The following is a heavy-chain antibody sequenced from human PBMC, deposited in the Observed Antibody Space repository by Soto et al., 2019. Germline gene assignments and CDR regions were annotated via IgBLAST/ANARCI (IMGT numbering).Heavy chain of an antibody. CDR1: GFTFSSYG. J-gene: IGHJ6*03. D-gene: IGHD6-19*01. CDR2: ISYDGSNK. CDR3: AKDPRLKQSAPYYYYMDV. V-gene: IGHV3-30*18. Sequence: QVQLVESGGGVVQPGRSLRLSCAASGFTFSSYGMHWVRQAPGKGLEWVAVISYDGSNKYYADSVKGRFTIPRDNSKNTLYLQMNSLRAEDTAVYYCAKDPRLKQSAPYYYYMDVWGKGTTVTVSS.